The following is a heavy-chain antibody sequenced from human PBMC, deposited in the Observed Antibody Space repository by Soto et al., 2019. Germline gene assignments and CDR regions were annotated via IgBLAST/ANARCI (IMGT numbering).Heavy chain of an antibody. J-gene: IGHJ4*02. Sequence: GASVKVSCKASGYTFISYGISWVRQAPGQGLEWMGWISAYNGNTNYAQKLQGRVTMTTDTSTSTAYMELRSLRSDDTAVYYCARNYVDIVATIQDYWGQGTLVTVSS. CDR1: GYTFISYG. D-gene: IGHD5-12*01. CDR2: ISAYNGNT. V-gene: IGHV1-18*01. CDR3: ARNYVDIVATIQDY.